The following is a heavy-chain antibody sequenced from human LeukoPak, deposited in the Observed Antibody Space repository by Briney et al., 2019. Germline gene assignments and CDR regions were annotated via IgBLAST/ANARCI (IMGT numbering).Heavy chain of an antibody. D-gene: IGHD4-17*01. CDR1: GYSISSGYY. J-gene: IGHJ4*02. CDR3: AREGVYGDYDY. CDR2: IYHSGST. Sequence: SETLSLTRAVSGYSISSGYYWGWIRQPPGKGLEWIGSIYHSGSTYYNPSLKSRVTISVDTSKNQFSLKLSSVTAADTAVYYCAREGVYGDYDYWGQGTLVTVSS. V-gene: IGHV4-38-2*02.